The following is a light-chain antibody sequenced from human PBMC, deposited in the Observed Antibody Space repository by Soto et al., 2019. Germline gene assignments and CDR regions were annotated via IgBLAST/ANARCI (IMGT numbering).Light chain of an antibody. V-gene: IGLV2-14*01. CDR3: SSYTSSTIPVV. J-gene: IGLJ2*01. CDR2: EVR. CDR1: MRDVGAYNL. Sequence: QSALTQPASVSGSAGQSITISCSGTMRDVGAYNLVSWYQQHPGTAPKLIIYEVRNRPSGVSNRFSGSKSGNTASLTISGLQAEDEAVYYCSSYTSSTIPVVFGGGTKVTVL.